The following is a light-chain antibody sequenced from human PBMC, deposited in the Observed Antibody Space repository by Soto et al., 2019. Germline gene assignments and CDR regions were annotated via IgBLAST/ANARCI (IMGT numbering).Light chain of an antibody. CDR3: QSYDSSLSGWV. Sequence: QSVLTQPPSVSGAPGQRVTISGTGSSSNIGAGYDVHWYQQLPGTAPKLLIYGTSNRPSGVPDRFSGSKSCTSASLAITGLRDEDEADYYCQSYDSSLSGWVFGGGTKLTVL. CDR2: GTS. CDR1: SSNIGAGYD. V-gene: IGLV1-40*01. J-gene: IGLJ3*02.